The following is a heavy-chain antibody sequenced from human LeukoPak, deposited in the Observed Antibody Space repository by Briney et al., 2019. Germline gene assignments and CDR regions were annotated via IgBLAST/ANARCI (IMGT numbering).Heavy chain of an antibody. D-gene: IGHD2/OR15-2a*01. CDR1: GGSISSYY. CDR3: ARGIRNWFDP. CDR2: IYYSGST. Sequence: SETLSLTCTVSGGSISSYYWSWIRQPPGKGLEWIGYIYYSGSTNYNPSLKSRVTISVDASKNQFSLKLSSVTAADTAVYYCARGIRNWFDPWGQGTLVTVSS. V-gene: IGHV4-59*01. J-gene: IGHJ5*02.